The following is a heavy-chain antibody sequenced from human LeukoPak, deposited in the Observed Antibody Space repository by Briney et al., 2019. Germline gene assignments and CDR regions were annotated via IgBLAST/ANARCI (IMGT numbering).Heavy chain of an antibody. CDR2: ISYDGSNK. D-gene: IGHD2-15*01. CDR3: AKGPLGYCSGGSCYRDAFDI. CDR1: GFTFSSYG. J-gene: IGHJ3*02. V-gene: IGHV3-30*18. Sequence: GGSLRLSCAASGFTFSSYGVHWVRQAPGKGLEWVAVISYDGSNKYYADSVKGRFTISRDNSKNTLYLQMNSLRAEDTAVYYCAKGPLGYCSGGSCYRDAFDIWGQGTMVTVSS.